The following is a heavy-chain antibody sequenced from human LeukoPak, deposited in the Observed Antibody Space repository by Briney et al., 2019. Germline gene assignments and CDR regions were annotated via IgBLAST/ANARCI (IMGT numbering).Heavy chain of an antibody. CDR3: ARGDDTAMVTGHPFDY. Sequence: SETLSLTCTVSGGSISSSSYYWGWIRQPPGKGLEWIGSIYYSGSTYYNPSLKSRVTISVDTSKNQFSLKLSSVTAADTAVYYCARGDDTAMVTGHPFDYRGQGTLVTVSS. CDR2: IYYSGST. V-gene: IGHV4-39*07. J-gene: IGHJ4*02. CDR1: GGSISSSSYY. D-gene: IGHD5-18*01.